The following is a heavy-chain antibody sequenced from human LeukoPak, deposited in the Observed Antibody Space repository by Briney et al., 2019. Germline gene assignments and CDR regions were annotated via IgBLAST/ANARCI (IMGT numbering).Heavy chain of an antibody. V-gene: IGHV4-31*03. CDR3: ARSNSDYIEPSFDY. CDR1: GGSISSGGYY. CDR2: IYYSGST. J-gene: IGHJ4*02. Sequence: SETLSLTCTVSGGSISSGGYYWSWIRQHPGKGLEWIGYIYYSGSTYYNPSLKSRATISVDTSKNQFSLKLSSVTAADTAVYYCARSNSDYIEPSFDYWGQGTLVTVSS. D-gene: IGHD4-11*01.